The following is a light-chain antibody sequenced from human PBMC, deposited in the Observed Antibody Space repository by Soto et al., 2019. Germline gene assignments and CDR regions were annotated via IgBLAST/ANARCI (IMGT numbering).Light chain of an antibody. V-gene: IGLV1-40*01. CDR2: ANS. J-gene: IGLJ2*01. CDR3: QAHDTSLRGSI. CDR1: SSNIGTTYD. Sequence: QSVLTQPPSVSGAPGQRVTISCIGSSSNIGTTYDVNWYQQLPGTAPKLLIDANSNRPSGVPDRFSGSKSGTSASLAISGLQAEDEADYYCQAHDTSLRGSIFGGGTKLTVL.